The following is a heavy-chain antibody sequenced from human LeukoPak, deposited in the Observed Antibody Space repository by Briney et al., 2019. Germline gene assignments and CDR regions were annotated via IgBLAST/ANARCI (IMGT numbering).Heavy chain of an antibody. CDR3: ARDSYTTYSSGYYRFDY. CDR2: INPNSGGT. Sequence: ASVKVSCEASGYTFTGYYMHWVRQAPGQGLEWMGWINPNSGGTNYAQKFQGRVTMTRDTSISTAYMELSRLRSDDTAVYYCARDSYTTYSSGYYRFDYWGQGTLVTVSS. D-gene: IGHD3-22*01. J-gene: IGHJ4*02. CDR1: GYTFTGYY. V-gene: IGHV1-2*02.